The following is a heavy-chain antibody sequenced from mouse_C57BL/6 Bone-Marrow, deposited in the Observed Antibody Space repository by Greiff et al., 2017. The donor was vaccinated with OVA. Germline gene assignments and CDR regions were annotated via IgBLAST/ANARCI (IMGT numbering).Heavy chain of an antibody. D-gene: IGHD2-2*01. V-gene: IGHV1-81*01. Sequence: VKLMESGAELARPGASVKLSCKASGYTFTSYGISWVKQRTGQGLEWIGEIYPRSGNTYYNEKFKGKATLTADKSSSTAYMELRSLTSEDSAVYFCAREAMVTFDYWGQGTTLTVSS. J-gene: IGHJ2*01. CDR1: GYTFTSYG. CDR2: IYPRSGNT. CDR3: AREAMVTFDY.